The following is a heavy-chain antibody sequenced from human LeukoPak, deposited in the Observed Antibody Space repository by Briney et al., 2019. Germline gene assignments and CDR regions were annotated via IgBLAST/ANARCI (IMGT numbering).Heavy chain of an antibody. V-gene: IGHV4-4*07. Sequence: PSETLSLTCTVSGGSISSYYWSWIRQPAGKGLEWIGRIYTSGSTSYNPSLKSRVAMSVDTSKNQFSLKLSSVTAADTAVYYCYTDIVVVPAEAFDIWGQGTMVTVSS. CDR1: GGSISSYY. CDR2: IYTSGST. J-gene: IGHJ3*02. D-gene: IGHD2-2*01. CDR3: YTDIVVVPAEAFDI.